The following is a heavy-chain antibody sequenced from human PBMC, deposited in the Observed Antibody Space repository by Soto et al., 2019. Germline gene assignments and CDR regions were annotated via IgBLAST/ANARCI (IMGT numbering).Heavy chain of an antibody. CDR1: GGSISSSSYY. Sequence: SETLSLTCTVSGGSISSSSYYWGWIRQPPGKGLEWIGSIYYSGSTYYNPSLKSRVTISVDTSKNQFSLKLSSVTAADTAVYYCARLLGYGDYSDAFDIWGQGTMVTVSS. J-gene: IGHJ3*02. D-gene: IGHD4-17*01. V-gene: IGHV4-39*01. CDR3: ARLLGYGDYSDAFDI. CDR2: IYYSGST.